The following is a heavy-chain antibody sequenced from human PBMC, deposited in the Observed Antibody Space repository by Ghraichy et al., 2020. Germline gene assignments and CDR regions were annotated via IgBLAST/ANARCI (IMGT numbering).Heavy chain of an antibody. Sequence: SQTLSLTCTVSGGSISSGDYYWSWIRQPPGKGLEWIGYIYYSGSTYYNPSLKSRVIISVDTSKNQFSLKLSSVTAADTAVYYCARFDKGLGYYDILTGYYIKGRDYWGQGTLVTVSS. CDR3: ARFDKGLGYYDILTGYYIKGRDY. CDR1: GGSISSGDYY. V-gene: IGHV4-30-4*01. CDR2: IYYSGST. D-gene: IGHD3-9*01. J-gene: IGHJ4*02.